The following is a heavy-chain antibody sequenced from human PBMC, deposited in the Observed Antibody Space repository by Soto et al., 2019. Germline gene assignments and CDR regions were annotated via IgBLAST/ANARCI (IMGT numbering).Heavy chain of an antibody. CDR1: GFTFSSYG. D-gene: IGHD4-17*01. V-gene: IGHV3-30*18. CDR2: ISYDGSNK. J-gene: IGHJ6*02. Sequence: HPGGSLRLSCAASGFTFSSYGMHWVRQAPGKGLEWVAVISYDGSNKYYADSVKGRFTTSRDNSEKTLYLQMNSLRAEDTAVYYCAKDYGDWTGLYYYGMDVWGQGATVTVSS. CDR3: AKDYGDWTGLYYYGMDV.